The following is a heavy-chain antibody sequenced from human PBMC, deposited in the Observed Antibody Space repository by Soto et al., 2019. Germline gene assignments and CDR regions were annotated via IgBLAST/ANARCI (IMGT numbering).Heavy chain of an antibody. CDR3: AKDHPYGSWEMGAFDI. CDR2: ISWNSGSI. CDR1: GFTFDDYA. D-gene: IGHD3-10*01. Sequence: SLRLSCAASGFTFDDYAMHWVRQAPGKGLEWVSGISWNSGSIGYADSVKGRFTISRDNAKNSLYLQMNSLRAEDTALYYCAKDHPYGSWEMGAFDIWGQGTMVTVSS. J-gene: IGHJ3*02. V-gene: IGHV3-9*01.